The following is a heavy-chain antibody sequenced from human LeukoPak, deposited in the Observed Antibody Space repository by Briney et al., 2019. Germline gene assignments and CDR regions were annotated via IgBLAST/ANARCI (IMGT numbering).Heavy chain of an antibody. J-gene: IGHJ4*02. CDR2: INQDGSEK. Sequence: GGSLRLSCEVSGFMFRSYWMDWVRQAPGRGLEWVANINQDGSEKYFVDSVKGRFTISRDNAKNSLYLQMNSLRAEDTAVYYCARAFWSGYYYFDYWGQGTLVTVSS. V-gene: IGHV3-7*04. D-gene: IGHD3-3*01. CDR3: ARAFWSGYYYFDY. CDR1: GFMFRSYW.